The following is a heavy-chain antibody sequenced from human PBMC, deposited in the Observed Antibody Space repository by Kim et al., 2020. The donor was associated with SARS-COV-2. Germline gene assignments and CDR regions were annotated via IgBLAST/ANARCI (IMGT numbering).Heavy chain of an antibody. CDR1: GGSVSSGSYF. J-gene: IGHJ4*02. D-gene: IGHD3-3*01. CDR3: ARXPNDFWSGYPYYFDY. CDR2: IYYSGNT. Sequence: SETLSLTCTVSGGSVSSGSYFWSWIRQPPGKGLEWIGYIYYSGNTNYNPSLKSRVXMSVDTSKNQFSLKLXXVTAADTAVYDCARXPNDFWSGYPYYFDYWGQGXXVTVSS. V-gene: IGHV4-61*01.